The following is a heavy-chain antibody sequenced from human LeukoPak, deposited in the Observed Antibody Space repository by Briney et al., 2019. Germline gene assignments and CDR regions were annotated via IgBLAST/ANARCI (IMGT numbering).Heavy chain of an antibody. CDR2: ISSSGSTI. Sequence: PGGSLRLSCAASGFTFRSYEMNWVRQAPGKGLEWVSYISSSGSTIYYADSVKGRFTISRDNAKNSLYLQMNSLRAEDTAVYYCARDHCSSTSCSVFDYWGQGTLVTVSS. CDR3: ARDHCSSTSCSVFDY. D-gene: IGHD2-2*01. CDR1: GFTFRSYE. J-gene: IGHJ4*02. V-gene: IGHV3-48*03.